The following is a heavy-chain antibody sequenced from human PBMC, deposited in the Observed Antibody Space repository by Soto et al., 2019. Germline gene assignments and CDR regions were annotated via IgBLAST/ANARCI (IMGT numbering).Heavy chain of an antibody. CDR3: ASKWQSSGFYGMDV. V-gene: IGHV3-23*01. CDR1: GFSFSNYA. J-gene: IGHJ6*02. D-gene: IGHD3-22*01. Sequence: GGSLRLSCAASGFSFSNYAMSWVRQAPGKGLEWVSTISGSGTGTYYADSVKGRFTISRDNSKNTLYLQMNSLRAEDTAVYYYASKWQSSGFYGMDVWGQGTTVTVSS. CDR2: ISGSGTGT.